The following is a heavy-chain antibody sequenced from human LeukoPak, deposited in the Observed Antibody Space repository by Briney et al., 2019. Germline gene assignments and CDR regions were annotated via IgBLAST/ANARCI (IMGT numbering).Heavy chain of an antibody. CDR3: ARAVTYFYGSVTYDWFDP. Sequence: PGGSLRLSCAASGFTFSSYWMHWVRQTPGKGLVGVSRIKSDGSTIYADSVKGRFTISRDNARNTLYLQMNSLRVEDTAMYYCARAVTYFYGSVTYDWFDPWGQGTLVTVSS. CDR2: IKSDGST. D-gene: IGHD3-10*01. J-gene: IGHJ5*02. V-gene: IGHV3-74*01. CDR1: GFTFSSYW.